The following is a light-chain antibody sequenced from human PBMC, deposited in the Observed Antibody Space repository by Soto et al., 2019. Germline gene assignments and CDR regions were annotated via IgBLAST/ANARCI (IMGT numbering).Light chain of an antibody. CDR2: DVS. CDR1: SSDIGAYNY. Sequence: QSALTQPASVSGSPGQSNTISCTGTSSDIGAYNYDSWYQQHHPGEAPKLIIYDVSHRPPGVSNRFSGSKSGNTASLTISGLQTEDEADYYCSSYTSATTYVFGTGTKVTVL. CDR3: SSYTSATTYV. J-gene: IGLJ1*01. V-gene: IGLV2-14*03.